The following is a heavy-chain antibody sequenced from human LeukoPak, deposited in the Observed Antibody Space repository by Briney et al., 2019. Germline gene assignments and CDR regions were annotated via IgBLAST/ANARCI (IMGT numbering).Heavy chain of an antibody. Sequence: GGSLRLSCTASGFPLSSYSMNWIRQAPGKGLEWISYISASGSAIYYLDSVNGRVTVSRDNAMNYLFVQMDSPRAEDTAVYYCVRVKGSYFVYWGPGTLVTVSS. CDR2: ISASGSAI. CDR1: GFPLSSYS. V-gene: IGHV3-48*01. CDR3: VRVKGSYFVY. D-gene: IGHD2-15*01. J-gene: IGHJ4*02.